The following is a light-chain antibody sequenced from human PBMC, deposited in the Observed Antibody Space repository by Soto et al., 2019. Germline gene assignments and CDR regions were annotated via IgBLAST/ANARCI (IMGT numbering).Light chain of an antibody. CDR2: AAS. CDR1: QSISRY. Sequence: DIQMTQSPSSLSASVGDRVTITCRASQSISRYLNWYQQKPGKAPKLLIYAASSLQSGVPSRFSGSGSGTDFTLAISSPQPEDFATYYYQQSYSTPPWTFGQGTKVEIK. J-gene: IGKJ1*01. V-gene: IGKV1-39*01. CDR3: QQSYSTPPWT.